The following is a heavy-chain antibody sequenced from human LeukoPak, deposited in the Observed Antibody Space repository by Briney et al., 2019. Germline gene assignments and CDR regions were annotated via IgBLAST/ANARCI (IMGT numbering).Heavy chain of an antibody. CDR2: IYTSGST. Sequence: PSETLSLTCTVSGGSISSYYWSWIRQPAGKGLEWIGRIYTSGSTNYNPSLKSRVTMSVDTSKNQFSLKLSSVTAADTAVYYCARDESYYGSGSYYTDYWGQGTLVTVSS. CDR3: ARDESYYGSGSYYTDY. V-gene: IGHV4-4*07. D-gene: IGHD3-10*01. J-gene: IGHJ4*02. CDR1: GGSISSYY.